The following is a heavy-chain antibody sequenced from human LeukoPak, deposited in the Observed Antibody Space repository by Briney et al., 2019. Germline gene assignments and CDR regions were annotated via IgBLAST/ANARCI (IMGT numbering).Heavy chain of an antibody. J-gene: IGHJ4*02. CDR1: GFTFSSYA. CDR2: ISGSGGST. V-gene: IGHV3-23*01. Sequence: GGSLRLSCAASGFTFSSYAMSWVRQAPGKGLEWVSAISGSGGSTYYADSVKGRFTISRDNSKNTLYLQMNSLRAEDTAVYYCARDSEEMATIMGMNYWGQGTLVTVSS. D-gene: IGHD5-24*01. CDR3: ARDSEEMATIMGMNY.